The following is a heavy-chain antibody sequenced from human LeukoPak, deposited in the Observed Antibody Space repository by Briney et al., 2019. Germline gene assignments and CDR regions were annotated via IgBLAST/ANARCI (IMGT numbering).Heavy chain of an antibody. CDR1: GFTFSSYG. CDR3: ARQRRYCSGDNCYQRTFDY. D-gene: IGHD2-15*01. V-gene: IGHV3-7*01. CDR2: IKQDGSEK. Sequence: PGGSLRLSCAASGFTFSSYGMHWVRQAPGKGLEWVANIKQDGSEKYYVDSVKGRFTISRDNAKNSLYLQMNSLRAEDTAVYYCARQRRYCSGDNCYQRTFDYWGQGTLVTVSS. J-gene: IGHJ4*02.